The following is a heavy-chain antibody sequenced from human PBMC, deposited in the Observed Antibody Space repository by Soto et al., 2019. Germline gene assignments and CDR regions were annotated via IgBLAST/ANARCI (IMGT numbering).Heavy chain of an antibody. D-gene: IGHD2-2*01. J-gene: IGHJ4*01. CDR2: IIPIFGTA. CDR3: ASDSRMEDMVLVPAARRCDY. Sequence: SVKVSCKASGGTFSSYAISWVRQAPGQGLEWMGGIIPIFGTANYAQKFQGRVTITADESTSTAYMELSSLRSEDTAVYYCASDSRMEDMVLVPAARRCDYWG. V-gene: IGHV1-69*13. CDR1: GGTFSSYA.